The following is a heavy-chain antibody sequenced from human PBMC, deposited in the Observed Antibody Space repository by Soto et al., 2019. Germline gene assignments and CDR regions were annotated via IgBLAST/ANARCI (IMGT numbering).Heavy chain of an antibody. J-gene: IGHJ4*02. D-gene: IGHD2-21*02. CDR2: ITGSGGST. CDR1: GFTFSSYA. V-gene: IGHV3-23*01. Sequence: GGSLRLSCAASGFTFSSYAMHWVRQAPGKGLQWVSAITGSGGSTYYADSVKGRFTISRDNSESTLYLQMNSLRAEDTAVFYCAKRGYCGGDCRHFDYWGPGTLVTVSS. CDR3: AKRGYCGGDCRHFDY.